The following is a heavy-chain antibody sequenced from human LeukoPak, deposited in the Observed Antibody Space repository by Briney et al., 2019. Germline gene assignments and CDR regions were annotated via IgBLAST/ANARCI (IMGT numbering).Heavy chain of an antibody. CDR3: ARVLGGNRRSGRYFDY. CDR2: INWNGGST. Sequence: AGGSLRLSCAASGFTFDDFGMSWVRPAPGEGLEWVCGINWNGGSTGYADSVKGRFTITRDNAKNSLYLQMNSLRAEDTALYYCARVLGGNRRSGRYFDYWGQGTLVTVSS. J-gene: IGHJ4*02. D-gene: IGHD4-23*01. V-gene: IGHV3-20*04. CDR1: GFTFDDFG.